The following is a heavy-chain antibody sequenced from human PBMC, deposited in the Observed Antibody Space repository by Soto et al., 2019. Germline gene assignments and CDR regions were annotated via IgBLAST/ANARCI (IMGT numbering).Heavy chain of an antibody. CDR3: AKCYRDNEGDYYYGMDV. D-gene: IGHD3-16*02. V-gene: IGHV1-46*03. CDR2: INPSGGST. J-gene: IGHJ6*02. CDR1: GYTFTSYY. Sequence: ASVKVSCKASGYTFTSYYMHWVRQAPGQGLEWMGIINPSGGSTSYAQKFQGRVTMTRDTSTSTVYMELSSLRSEDTAVYYCAKCYRDNEGDYYYGMDVWGQGTTVTVSS.